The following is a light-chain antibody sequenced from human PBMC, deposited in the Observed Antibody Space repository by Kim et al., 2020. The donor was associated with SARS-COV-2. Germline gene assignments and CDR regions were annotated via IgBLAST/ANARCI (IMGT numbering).Light chain of an antibody. CDR3: LQHNSYPYT. V-gene: IGKV1-17*03. CDR2: AAS. CDR1: QGISNS. J-gene: IGKJ2*01. Sequence: DIQMTQSPSAMSASVGDRVTITCRASQGISNSLAWFQQKAGKVPKRLIYAASSLHSGVPSRFSGSGSGSEFTLTISSLQTEDFATYYCLQHNSYPYTFGQGTKLEI.